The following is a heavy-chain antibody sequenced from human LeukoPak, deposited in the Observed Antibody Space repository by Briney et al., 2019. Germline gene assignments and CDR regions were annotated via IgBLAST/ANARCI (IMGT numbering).Heavy chain of an antibody. Sequence: GGSLRLSCAASGFTFSNYAMSWVRQAPGKGLEWVSGISGSGSSTYYADSVKGRFTISRDNSKNTLYLQMNSLRAEDTAVYYCAKPSGGLVRTSIFDYWGQGTLVTVSS. J-gene: IGHJ4*02. V-gene: IGHV3-23*01. CDR3: AKPSGGLVRTSIFDY. CDR2: ISGSGSST. D-gene: IGHD3-16*01. CDR1: GFTFSNYA.